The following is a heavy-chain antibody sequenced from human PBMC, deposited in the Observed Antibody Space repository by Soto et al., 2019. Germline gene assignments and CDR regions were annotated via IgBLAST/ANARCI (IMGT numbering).Heavy chain of an antibody. CDR2: INHSGST. Sequence: SETLSLTCAVYGGSFSCYYWSWIRQPPGKGLEWIGEINHSGSTNYNPSLKSRVTISVDTSKNQLSLKLSSVTAADTAVYYCARDGVVPAATYYYYYYMDVWGKGTTVTVSS. CDR1: GGSFSCYY. D-gene: IGHD2-2*01. V-gene: IGHV4-34*01. CDR3: ARDGVVPAATYYYYYYMDV. J-gene: IGHJ6*03.